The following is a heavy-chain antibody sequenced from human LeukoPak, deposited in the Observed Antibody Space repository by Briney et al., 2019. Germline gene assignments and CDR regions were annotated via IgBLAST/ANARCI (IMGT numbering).Heavy chain of an antibody. J-gene: IGHJ4*02. V-gene: IGHV3-23*01. Sequence: PGGSLRLSCAASGFPFSNYAMTWVRQAQGKGLEWVSGINTDGGATYYADSLKGRFTVSRVNSNNTLYLQMNGLRAEDTAVYYCAKHGNYDTSGFYYVHFWGQGTLVTVSS. CDR1: GFPFSNYA. CDR3: AKHGNYDTSGFYYVHF. CDR2: INTDGGAT. D-gene: IGHD3-22*01.